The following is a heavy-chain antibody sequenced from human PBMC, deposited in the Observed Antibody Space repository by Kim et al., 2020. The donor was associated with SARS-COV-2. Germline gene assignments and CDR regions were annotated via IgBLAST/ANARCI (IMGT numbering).Heavy chain of an antibody. CDR3: ARKTLCERVDGDDV. CDR1: GFTFSSYC. J-gene: IGHJ6*01. Sequence: GGSLRLSCAASGFTFSSYCMNWVRQAPGKGLEWVSCISSDGSTINYADSVKGRFTISRDNAKNSLYLQMNSLRAEDTAVYYCARKTLCERVDGDDV. D-gene: IGHD2-2*01. V-gene: IGHV3-48*01. CDR2: ISSDGSTI.